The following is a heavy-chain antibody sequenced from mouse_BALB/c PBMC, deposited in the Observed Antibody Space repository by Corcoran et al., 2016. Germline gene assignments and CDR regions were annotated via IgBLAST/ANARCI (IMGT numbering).Heavy chain of an antibody. CDR2: INTYTGEP. D-gene: IGHD2-1*01. CDR3: AIYYDYARDY. CDR1: GYTFANNG. Sequence: QIQLVQSGPELKKPVETVKISCKASGYTFANNGMKWVKQAPGKGLKWMGWINTYTGEPPYADDFKGRFAFSLDTSASTAYLQINNLKNEAMATYFCAIYYDYARDYWGQGTSVTVSS. V-gene: IGHV9-1*02. J-gene: IGHJ4*01.